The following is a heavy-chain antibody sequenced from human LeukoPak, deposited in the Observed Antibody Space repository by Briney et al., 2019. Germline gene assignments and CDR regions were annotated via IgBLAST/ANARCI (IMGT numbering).Heavy chain of an antibody. V-gene: IGHV1-18*01. J-gene: IGHJ5*02. CDR2: ISAYNGNT. CDR1: GYTFTSYG. D-gene: IGHD6-13*01. Sequence: GASVKVSCKASGYTFTSYGISWVRQAPGQGLEWMGWISAYNGNTNYAQKLQGRVTMTTDTSTSTAYMEPRSLRSDDTAVYYCARTRRQQQLNWFDPWGQGTLVTVSS. CDR3: ARTRRQQQLNWFDP.